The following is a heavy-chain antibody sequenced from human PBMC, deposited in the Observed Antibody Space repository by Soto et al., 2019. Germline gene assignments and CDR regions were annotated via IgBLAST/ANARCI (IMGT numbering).Heavy chain of an antibody. CDR1: GFPFSSYW. CDR3: AREYYGLLTGYYTDY. V-gene: IGHV3-74*01. CDR2: ISGGGVTT. Sequence: EVQLVESGGDLVQRGGSLRLSCAASGFPFSSYWMHWVRHTPGKGLDWVARISGGGVTTYYAGSVTGRFTVSRDNAKNTLSLQISGLRAEDTAVYYCAREYYGLLTGYYTDYWGQGTLVSVSS. J-gene: IGHJ4*02. D-gene: IGHD3-9*01.